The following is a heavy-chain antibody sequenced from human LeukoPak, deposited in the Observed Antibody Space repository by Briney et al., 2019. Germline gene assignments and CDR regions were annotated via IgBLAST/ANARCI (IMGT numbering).Heavy chain of an antibody. CDR1: GGTFIKYT. V-gene: IGHV1-69*13. Sequence: ASVKVSCKASGGTFIKYTISWVRQRPGQGLEWMGGITPLFGTANYAQKFQGRVTITADESASTAYMELSSLRSEDTAVYYCASGLNPYSAFDYWGQGTLVTVSS. J-gene: IGHJ4*02. CDR2: ITPLFGTA. CDR3: ASGLNPYSAFDY. D-gene: IGHD4-11*01.